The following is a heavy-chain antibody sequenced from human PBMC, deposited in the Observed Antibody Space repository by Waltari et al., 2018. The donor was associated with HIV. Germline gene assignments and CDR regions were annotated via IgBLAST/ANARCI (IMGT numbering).Heavy chain of an antibody. D-gene: IGHD3-3*01. CDR2: MNPESGNT. CDR1: GYPFHGYD. V-gene: IGHV1-8*01. J-gene: IGHJ6*02. Sequence: QVQLVQSGTEVKKPGAAVKVSCKASGYPFHGYDSTGVRRGTGQGLEWMGWMNPESGNTAYAHKFQGRVTMTRNTSIRTAYMELTSLRSEDTAVYYCARGPPNDLWPPQTRHMDVWGQGTTVTVSS. CDR3: ARGPPNDLWPPQTRHMDV.